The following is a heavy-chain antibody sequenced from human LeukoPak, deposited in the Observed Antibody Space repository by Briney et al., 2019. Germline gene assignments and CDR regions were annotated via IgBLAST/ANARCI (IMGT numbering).Heavy chain of an antibody. CDR3: ARASYYYDSSGYGVEEYYFDY. V-gene: IGHV4-4*07. CDR2: IYTSGST. Sequence: SETLSLTCTVSGGSISSYYWSWIRQPAGKGLEWIGRIYTSGSTNYNPSLKSRVTMSVDTSKNQFSPKLSSVTAADTAVYYCARASYYYDSSGYGVEEYYFDYWGQGTLVTVSS. D-gene: IGHD3-22*01. J-gene: IGHJ4*02. CDR1: GGSISSYY.